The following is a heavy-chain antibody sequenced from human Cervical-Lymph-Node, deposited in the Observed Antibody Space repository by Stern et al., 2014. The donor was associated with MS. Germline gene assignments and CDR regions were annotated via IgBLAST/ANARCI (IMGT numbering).Heavy chain of an antibody. CDR3: VKRGITEVRGVRLGDY. CDR1: GFTFSSYG. J-gene: IGHJ4*02. V-gene: IGHV3-30*18. D-gene: IGHD3-10*01. CDR2: VSDDGSDT. Sequence: QVQLVESGRGLVQSGRSLSLTCKVSGFTFSSYGMHWGRQAPGTGMYWESVVSDDGSDTYEAESVKGRFTISRDNSKNTLYLEMRSLRPEDTAVYYCVKRGITEVRGVRLGDYWGPGTLVIVSS.